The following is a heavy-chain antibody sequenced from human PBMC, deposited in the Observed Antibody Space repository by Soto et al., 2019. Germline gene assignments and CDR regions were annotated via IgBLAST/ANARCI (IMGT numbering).Heavy chain of an antibody. CDR3: ARAGGPYRNTYYDFWSGYRDPKFDP. D-gene: IGHD3-3*01. Sequence: SDTLSLTCIGSGGSIISYYWSWIRQPPGKGLEWIGHIYYSGSTNYNPSLKSRVTISVDTSKNQFSLKLSSVTAADTAVYYCARAGGPYRNTYYDFWSGYRDPKFDPWGQGTLVTVSS. J-gene: IGHJ5*02. CDR1: GGSIISYY. CDR2: IYYSGST. V-gene: IGHV4-59*01.